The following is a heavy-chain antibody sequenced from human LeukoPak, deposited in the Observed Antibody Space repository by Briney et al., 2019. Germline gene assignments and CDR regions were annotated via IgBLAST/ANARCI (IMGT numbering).Heavy chain of an antibody. Sequence: ASVKVSCKASGYTFTSYYMHWVRQAPGQGLEWMGIMNPSGSSTSYAQKFQGRVTMTRDTSTSTVYMELSSLRSEDTAVYYCARANPRIAVAGQPWFDPWGQGTLVTVSS. CDR1: GYTFTSYY. V-gene: IGHV1-46*01. CDR3: ARANPRIAVAGQPWFDP. J-gene: IGHJ5*02. CDR2: MNPSGSST. D-gene: IGHD6-19*01.